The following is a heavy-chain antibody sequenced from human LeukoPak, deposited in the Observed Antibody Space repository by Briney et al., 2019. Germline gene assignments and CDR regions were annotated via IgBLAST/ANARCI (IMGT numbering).Heavy chain of an antibody. D-gene: IGHD4-17*01. Sequence: GGSLRLSCAASGFTFSIYAMSWVRQAPGKVLEWVSTISGSGDNTYYAESVKGRFTISRDNSKNRLYLKMNSLRAEDTAVYYCAKESTVTPGSVNWFDPWGQGTLVTVSS. CDR3: AKESTVTPGSVNWFDP. V-gene: IGHV3-23*01. J-gene: IGHJ5*02. CDR1: GFTFSIYA. CDR2: ISGSGDNT.